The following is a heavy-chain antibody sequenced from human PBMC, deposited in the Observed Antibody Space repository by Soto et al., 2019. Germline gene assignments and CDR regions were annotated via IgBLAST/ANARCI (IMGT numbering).Heavy chain of an antibody. V-gene: IGHV4-59*12. Sequence: SETLSLTCTVSGGSISGYYWSWIRQPPGKRLEWIGYIYYTGSTNYNPSLRSRVTISIDTSKNQFSLQLSSVTAADTAVYYCARGGSRLHRDSKPHYWGQGTLVTVSS. CDR1: GGSISGYY. CDR2: IYYTGST. D-gene: IGHD3-22*01. J-gene: IGHJ4*02. CDR3: ARGGSRLHRDSKPHY.